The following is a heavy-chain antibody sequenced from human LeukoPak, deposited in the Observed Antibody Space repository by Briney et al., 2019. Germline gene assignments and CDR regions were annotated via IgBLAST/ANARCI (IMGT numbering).Heavy chain of an antibody. Sequence: SETLSLTCAVYGGSFSGYYWSWIRQPPGKGLEWIGEINHSGSTNYNPSLKSRVTISVDTSKNQFSLKLSSVTAADTAVYYCAREGTYGDYDVNYFDYWGQGTLVTVSS. D-gene: IGHD4-17*01. CDR1: GGSFSGYY. CDR3: AREGTYGDYDVNYFDY. J-gene: IGHJ4*02. CDR2: INHSGST. V-gene: IGHV4-34*01.